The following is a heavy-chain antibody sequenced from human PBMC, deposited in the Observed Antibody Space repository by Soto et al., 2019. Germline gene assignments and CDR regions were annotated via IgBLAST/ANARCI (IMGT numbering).Heavy chain of an antibody. J-gene: IGHJ6*03. V-gene: IGHV1-3*01. Sequence: QVQLVQSGAEVKKPGASVKVSCKASGYTFTSYAMHWVRQAPGQRLEWMGWINAGNGNTKYSPKFQGRVPITRDTSASTAYMELSRLRSEDTAVYYCARVAHLTPYYYIDVWGKGTKVNVSS. CDR1: GYTFTSYA. CDR2: INAGNGNT. CDR3: ARVAHLTPYYYIDV. D-gene: IGHD3-9*01.